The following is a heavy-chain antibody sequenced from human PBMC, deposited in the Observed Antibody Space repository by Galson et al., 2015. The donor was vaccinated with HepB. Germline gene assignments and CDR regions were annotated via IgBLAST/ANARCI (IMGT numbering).Heavy chain of an antibody. CDR3: ATWGWMAVAAAGKGGGYYYYGMDV. CDR2: FDPEDGET. Sequence: SVKVSCKVSGYTLIELSMHWVRQAPGKGLEWMGGFDPEDGETIYAQKFQGRVTMTEDTSTDTAYMELSSLRSEDTAVYYWATWGWMAVAAAGKGGGYYYYGMDVWGQGTTVTVSS. J-gene: IGHJ6*02. D-gene: IGHD6-13*01. CDR1: GYTLIELS. V-gene: IGHV1-24*01.